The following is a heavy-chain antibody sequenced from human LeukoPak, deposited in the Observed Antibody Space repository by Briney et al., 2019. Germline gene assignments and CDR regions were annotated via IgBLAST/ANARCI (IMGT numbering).Heavy chain of an antibody. CDR3: ASNYYGSGRQDY. D-gene: IGHD3-10*01. V-gene: IGHV4-59*01. CDR1: GGSISSYY. CDR2: IYYSGST. J-gene: IGHJ4*02. Sequence: SETLSLTCTVSGGSISSYYWSWIRQPPGKGLEWIGYIYYSGSTNYNPSLKSRVTISVDTSKNQFSLKLSSVTAADTAVYYCASNYYGSGRQDYWGQGTLVTVSS.